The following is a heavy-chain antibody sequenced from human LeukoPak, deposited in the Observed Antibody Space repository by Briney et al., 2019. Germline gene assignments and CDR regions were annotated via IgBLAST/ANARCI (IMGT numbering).Heavy chain of an antibody. CDR2: ISSNGGST. D-gene: IGHD3-22*01. CDR1: GFTVSSNY. Sequence: GGSLRLSCAASGFTVSSNYMSWVRQAPGKGLEYVSAISSNGGSTYYANSVKGRFTISRDNSKNTLYLQMGSLRAEDMAVYYCARVDYDSSGYPDYWGQGTLVTVPS. J-gene: IGHJ4*02. CDR3: ARVDYDSSGYPDY. V-gene: IGHV3-64*01.